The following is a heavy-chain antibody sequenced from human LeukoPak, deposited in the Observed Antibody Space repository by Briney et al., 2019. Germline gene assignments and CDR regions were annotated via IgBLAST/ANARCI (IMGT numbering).Heavy chain of an antibody. CDR1: GASVSSLH. Sequence: PSETLSLTCSVSGASVSSLHWNWIRQSPGKGLEWIGNIYSPGTTKYNPSLKSRVTLSLDTSKNQFSLRLTSVTAADTAVYFCTKGYYETFDSWGQGILVTVSS. J-gene: IGHJ4*02. CDR3: TKGYYETFDS. CDR2: IYSPGTT. D-gene: IGHD3-16*01. V-gene: IGHV4-59*02.